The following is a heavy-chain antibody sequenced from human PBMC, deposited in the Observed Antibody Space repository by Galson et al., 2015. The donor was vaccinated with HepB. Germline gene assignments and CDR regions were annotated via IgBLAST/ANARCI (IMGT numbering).Heavy chain of an antibody. D-gene: IGHD5-18*01. CDR2: IWYDGSNK. Sequence: SLRLSCAASGFTFSSYGMHWVRQAPGKGLEWVAVIWYDGSNKYYADSVKGRFTISRDNSKNTLYLQMNSLRVEDTAVYYCARDHTPPDTAMVAEWYYYGMDVWGQGTTVTVSS. CDR3: ARDHTPPDTAMVAEWYYYGMDV. CDR1: GFTFSSYG. J-gene: IGHJ6*02. V-gene: IGHV3-33*01.